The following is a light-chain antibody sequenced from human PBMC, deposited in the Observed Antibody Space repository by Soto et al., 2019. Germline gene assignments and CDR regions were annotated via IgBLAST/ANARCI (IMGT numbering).Light chain of an antibody. V-gene: IGKV1-6*01. CDR3: LQDYNYPRT. Sequence: AIQMTQSPSSLSASVGDRVTITCRARQIIRNDLGWYQQKPGKAPKLLIYAASSLQTGVPSRFRGSGSGTDFTLTISSLQPEDFATYSCLQDYNYPRTFGQGTKVEI. CDR1: QIIRND. CDR2: AAS. J-gene: IGKJ1*01.